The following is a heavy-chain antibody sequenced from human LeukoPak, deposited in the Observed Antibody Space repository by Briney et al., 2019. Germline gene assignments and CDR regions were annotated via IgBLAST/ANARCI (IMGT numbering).Heavy chain of an antibody. CDR2: IYTSGST. V-gene: IGHV4-4*07. CDR1: GGSISSYY. CDR3: ARVTGIYYGSGTFDY. J-gene: IGHJ4*02. D-gene: IGHD3-10*01. Sequence: SETLTLTCTVSGGSISSYYWSWIRQPARKGLGWIGRIYTSGSTNYNPSLKSRVTISVDTSKNQFSLKLSSVTAADTAVYYCARVTGIYYGSGTFDYWGQGTLVTVSS.